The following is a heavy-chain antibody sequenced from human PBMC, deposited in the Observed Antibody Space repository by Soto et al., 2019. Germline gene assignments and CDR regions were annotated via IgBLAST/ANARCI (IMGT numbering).Heavy chain of an antibody. CDR3: ARMYYDFWSGPRGANWFDP. CDR2: IYYSGST. D-gene: IGHD3-3*01. J-gene: IGHJ5*02. CDR1: GGSISSYY. Sequence: PSETLSLTCTVSGGSISSYYWSWIRQPPGKGLEWIGYIYYSGSTNYNPSLKSRVTISVDTSKNQFSLKLSSVTAADTAVYYCARMYYDFWSGPRGANWFDPWGQGTLVTVSS. V-gene: IGHV4-59*01.